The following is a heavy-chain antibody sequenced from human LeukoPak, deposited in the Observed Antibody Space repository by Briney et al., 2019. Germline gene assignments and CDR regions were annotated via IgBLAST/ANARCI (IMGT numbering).Heavy chain of an antibody. Sequence: ASVKVSCKASGYTFTCYYMHWVRQAPGQGLEWMGIINPSGGSTSYAQKFQGRVTMTRDTSTSTVYMELSSLRSEDTAVYYCARGSGGSGWYVSAGLGFDYWGQGTLVTVSS. V-gene: IGHV1-46*01. CDR3: ARGSGGSGWYVSAGLGFDY. D-gene: IGHD6-19*01. J-gene: IGHJ4*02. CDR2: INPSGGST. CDR1: GYTFTCYY.